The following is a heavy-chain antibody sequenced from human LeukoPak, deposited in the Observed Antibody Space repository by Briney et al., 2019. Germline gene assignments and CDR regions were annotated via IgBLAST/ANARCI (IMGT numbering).Heavy chain of an antibody. J-gene: IGHJ6*03. Sequence: GGSLRLSCAASGFTFSNYGMHWVRQTPGKGLEWVAFLRYDGSNKYYADSVKGRFTISRDNSKNTLFLQMNTLRAEDTAVYYCVKAPYCDNSSCYRGYYMDVWGKGTTVTVSS. D-gene: IGHD2-15*01. CDR3: VKAPYCDNSSCYRGYYMDV. CDR2: LRYDGSNK. CDR1: GFTFSNYG. V-gene: IGHV3-30*02.